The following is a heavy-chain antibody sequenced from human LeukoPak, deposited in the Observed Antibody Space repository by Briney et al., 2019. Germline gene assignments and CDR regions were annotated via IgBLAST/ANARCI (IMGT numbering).Heavy chain of an antibody. J-gene: IGHJ4*02. Sequence: SETLSLTCTVSGASIRKYYRNWLRQPPGRGLEWIGYMYYSGSTNFNPSLKSRVTLSIDTSRNQFSLKLASVPAADTAFYFCAREVDRDGYNHFASWGKGTLVTVSS. CDR2: MYYSGST. V-gene: IGHV4-59*01. D-gene: IGHD5-24*01. CDR1: GASIRKYY. CDR3: AREVDRDGYNHFAS.